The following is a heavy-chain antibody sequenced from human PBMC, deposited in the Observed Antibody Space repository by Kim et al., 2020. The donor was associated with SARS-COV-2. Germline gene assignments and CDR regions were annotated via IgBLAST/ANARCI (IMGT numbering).Heavy chain of an antibody. CDR3: VKSLLRSIGISDYFDS. J-gene: IGHJ4*01. CDR2: ITSHGRST. CDR1: GFSFNTFA. D-gene: IGHD3-3*02. Sequence: GGSLTLSCSASGFSFNTFAMHWVRQAPGKRLEFVSAITSHGRSTYYADSVKDRFTVSRDNAKNTLSLQMSSLRVEDTAIYYCVKSLLRSIGISDYFDSWG. V-gene: IGHV3-64D*06.